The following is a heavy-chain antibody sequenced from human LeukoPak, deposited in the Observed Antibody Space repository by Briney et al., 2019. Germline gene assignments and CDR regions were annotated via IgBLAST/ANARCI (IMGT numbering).Heavy chain of an antibody. Sequence: PGGSLRLSCAASGFTLHDYNMHWVRQAPGKGLEWVSHIKWDDGSTYYADSVKGRFTISRDNSKNSLYLQMNSLRTEDTALYSGGRDRERGGNGPIRHWGQATLVTVSS. V-gene: IGHV3-43*01. CDR3: GRDRERGGNGPIRH. D-gene: IGHD4-23*01. CDR1: GFTLHDYN. J-gene: IGHJ1*01. CDR2: IKWDDGST.